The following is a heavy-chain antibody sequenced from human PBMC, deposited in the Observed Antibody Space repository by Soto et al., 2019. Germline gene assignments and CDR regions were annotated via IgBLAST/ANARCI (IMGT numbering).Heavy chain of an antibody. Sequence: GKGLEWVANTKQDGSEKYYMDSVKGRFTISRDNAKNSLYLQMNSLRAEDTAVYCCASVRRQAGVSSGWLGPGYWVQGTLVTVSP. CDR3: ASVRRQAGVSSGWLGPGY. J-gene: IGHJ4*02. CDR2: TKQDGSEK. V-gene: IGHV3-7*05. D-gene: IGHD6-19*01.